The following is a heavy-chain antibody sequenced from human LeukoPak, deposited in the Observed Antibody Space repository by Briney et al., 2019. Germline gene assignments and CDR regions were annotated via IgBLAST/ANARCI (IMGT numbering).Heavy chain of an antibody. D-gene: IGHD6-6*01. CDR3: AADRLSRAGYMDF. Sequence: ASVKVSCKASGYTFTAYYTHWVRQAPGQGLEWMGWINPNNGGTNYAQKFQGRFTMTRDTSTGTAYMELSRLRSDDTAVYYCAADRLSRAGYMDFWGKGTTVTVSS. CDR1: GYTFTAYY. J-gene: IGHJ6*03. CDR2: INPNNGGT. V-gene: IGHV1-2*02.